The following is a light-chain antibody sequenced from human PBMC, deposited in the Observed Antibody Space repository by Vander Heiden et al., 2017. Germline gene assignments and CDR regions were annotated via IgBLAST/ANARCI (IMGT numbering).Light chain of an antibody. V-gene: IGLV6-57*02. CDR3: QSYESSHNMV. CDR1: RGSIPSNY. Sequence: GSRGSIPSNYVQWYQQRSRSPPTTVLHGDNHRLSGVSARFSGSIDSSSNSASTTISGLNTEDEADYYCQSYESSHNMVFGGGTKLTVL. CDR2: GDN. J-gene: IGLJ3*02.